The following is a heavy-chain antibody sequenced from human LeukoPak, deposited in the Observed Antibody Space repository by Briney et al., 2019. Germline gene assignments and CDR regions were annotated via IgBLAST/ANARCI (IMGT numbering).Heavy chain of an antibody. CDR2: FDPEDGET. J-gene: IGHJ6*03. V-gene: IGHV1-24*01. D-gene: IGHD1/OR15-1a*01. Sequence: ASVKVSCKVSGYTHTELSMHWVRQAPGKGLEWMGGFDPEDGETIYAQKFQGRVTMTEDTSTDTAYVELRSLRSDDTAVYHCARAKNWNNLGDYYYYMDVWGKGTTVTVSS. CDR1: GYTHTELS. CDR3: ARAKNWNNLGDYYYYMDV.